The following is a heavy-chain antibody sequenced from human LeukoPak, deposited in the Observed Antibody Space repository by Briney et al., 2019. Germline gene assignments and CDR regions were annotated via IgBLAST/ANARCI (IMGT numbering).Heavy chain of an antibody. CDR2: IYPSGNT. J-gene: IGHJ4*02. Sequence: PSETLSLTCTVAGGSVTTYYWGWLRQPAGKGLEWIGRIYPSGNTNYSPSLKSRVTMSVDTSKNELSLKMTSVTAADTAVYYCARETGLSEAGFPFDYWGQGILVTVSS. D-gene: IGHD6-19*01. V-gene: IGHV4-4*07. CDR3: ARETGLSEAGFPFDY. CDR1: GGSVTTYY.